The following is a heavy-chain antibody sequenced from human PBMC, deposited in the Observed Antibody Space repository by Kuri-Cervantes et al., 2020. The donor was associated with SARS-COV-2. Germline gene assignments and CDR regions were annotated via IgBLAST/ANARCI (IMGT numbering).Heavy chain of an antibody. CDR1: GFTFSRDT. V-gene: IGHV3-74*01. J-gene: IGHJ6*03. Sequence: GVSLKISCAASGFTFSRDTMYWVRQAPGKGLVWVSRMNGDGSSITYADSVKGRFTISRDIAKNTLYLQMNSQRVEDTAVYYCASPEVPAPIFVYYYYMDVWGKGTMVTVSS. CDR3: ASPEVPAPIFVYYYYMDV. CDR2: MNGDGSSI.